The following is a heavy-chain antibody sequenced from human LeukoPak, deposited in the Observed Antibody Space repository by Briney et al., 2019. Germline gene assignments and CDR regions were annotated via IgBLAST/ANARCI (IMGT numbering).Heavy chain of an antibody. CDR1: GDSISSFTYY. CDR2: INHSGST. CDR3: ARGPGGTTVTTGWFDP. V-gene: IGHV4-39*07. Sequence: SETLSLTCTVSGDSISSFTYYWGWVRQPPGKGLEWIGEINHSGSTNYNPSLKSRVTISVDTSKNQFSLKLSSVTAADTAVYYCARGPGGTTVTTGWFDPWGQGTLVTVSS. J-gene: IGHJ5*02. D-gene: IGHD4-17*01.